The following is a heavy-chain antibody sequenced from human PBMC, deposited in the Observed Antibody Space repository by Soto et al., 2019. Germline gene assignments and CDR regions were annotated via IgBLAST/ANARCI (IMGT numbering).Heavy chain of an antibody. V-gene: IGHV4-31*03. D-gene: IGHD3-16*02. CDR2: IYYSGST. CDR1: GGSISSGGYY. Sequence: SETLSLTCTVSGGSISSGGYYWSWIRQHPGKGLEWIGYIYYSGSTYYNPSLKSRVTISVDTSKNQFSLKLSSVTAADTAVYYCAREGSYYDYVWGSYRYLPDYWGQGTLVIVSS. J-gene: IGHJ4*02. CDR3: AREGSYYDYVWGSYRYLPDY.